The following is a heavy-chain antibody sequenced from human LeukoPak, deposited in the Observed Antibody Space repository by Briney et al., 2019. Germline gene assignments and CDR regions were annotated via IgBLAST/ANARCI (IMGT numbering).Heavy chain of an antibody. J-gene: IGHJ4*02. Sequence: GGSLRLSCAASGFTVSSNYMSWVRQAPGKGLEWVSVIYSGGSTYYADSVKGRFTISRDNSKNTLYLQMNSLRAEDTAVYYCAREGIWFGEHLIDYWGQGTLVIVSS. V-gene: IGHV3-53*01. CDR3: AREGIWFGEHLIDY. CDR2: IYSGGST. D-gene: IGHD3-10*01. CDR1: GFTVSSNY.